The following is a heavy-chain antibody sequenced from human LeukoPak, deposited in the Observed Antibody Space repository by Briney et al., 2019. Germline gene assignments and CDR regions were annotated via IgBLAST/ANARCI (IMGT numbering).Heavy chain of an antibody. CDR1: GFTFSSYA. Sequence: HSGGSLRLSCAASGFTFSSYAMHWVRQAPGKGLEWVAVISYDGSNKYYADSVKGRFTISRGNSKNTLYLQMNSLRAEDTAVYYCARDSSPRWPYYGMDVWGQGTTVTVSS. CDR3: ARDSSPRWPYYGMDV. D-gene: IGHD2-15*01. CDR2: ISYDGSNK. J-gene: IGHJ6*02. V-gene: IGHV3-30-3*01.